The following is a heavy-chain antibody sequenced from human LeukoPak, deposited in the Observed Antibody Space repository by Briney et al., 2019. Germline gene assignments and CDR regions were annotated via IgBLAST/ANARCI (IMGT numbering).Heavy chain of an antibody. V-gene: IGHV1-18*01. D-gene: IGHD3-22*01. CDR1: GYTFTSYG. CDR2: ISAYNGNT. CDR3: ARDEDSSGYYWSHDAFDI. J-gene: IGHJ3*02. Sequence: ASVKVSCKASGYTFTSYGISWVRQAPGQGLEWMGWISAYNGNTNYAQKLQGRVTMTTDTSTSTAYMELRSLRSDDTAVYYCARDEDSSGYYWSHDAFDIWGQGTMVTVSS.